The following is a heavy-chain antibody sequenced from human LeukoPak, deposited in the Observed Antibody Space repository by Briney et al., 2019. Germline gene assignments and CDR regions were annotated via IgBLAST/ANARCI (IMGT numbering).Heavy chain of an antibody. CDR1: GGTFSSYA. Sequence: SVKVSCKASGGTFSSYAISWVRQAPGQGLEWMGGIIPIFGTANYAQKFQGRVTIAADESTSTTYMELSSLTSEDAAVYYCGSTGRGYSGYDTNYYYLYGMDVWGQGTTVTVSS. CDR3: GSTGRGYSGYDTNYYYLYGMDV. V-gene: IGHV1-69*13. D-gene: IGHD5-12*01. J-gene: IGHJ6*02. CDR2: IIPIFGTA.